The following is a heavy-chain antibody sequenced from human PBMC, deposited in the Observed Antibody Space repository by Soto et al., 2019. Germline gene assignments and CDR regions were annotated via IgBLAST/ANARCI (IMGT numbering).Heavy chain of an antibody. Sequence: GESVKISCKGSGYNFTTYFIGWVRQMPGKGLEWMGIIYPCDSDTTYSPSFHGQVTISVDKSISTAYLQWNSLKASDTAMYYCARRAATTLNFDYWGQGTLVTVSS. CDR2: IYPCDSDT. CDR3: ARRAATTLNFDY. CDR1: GYNFTTYF. V-gene: IGHV5-51*01. J-gene: IGHJ4*02. D-gene: IGHD1-7*01.